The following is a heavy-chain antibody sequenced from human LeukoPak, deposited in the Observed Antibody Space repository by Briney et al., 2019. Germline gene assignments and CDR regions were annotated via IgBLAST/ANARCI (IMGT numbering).Heavy chain of an antibody. V-gene: IGHV3-7*01. D-gene: IGHD1-14*01. Sequence: GGSLRLSCVASGFTFSSHHMNWVRQTPGKGLESVATIKPDGSEKYYVDSVKGRFTISRDNAKSSLYLQMNSLRAEDTGSASAPTTNKSDL. CDR3: PTTNKSDL. CDR1: GFTFSSHH. CDR2: IKPDGSEK. J-gene: IGHJ2*01.